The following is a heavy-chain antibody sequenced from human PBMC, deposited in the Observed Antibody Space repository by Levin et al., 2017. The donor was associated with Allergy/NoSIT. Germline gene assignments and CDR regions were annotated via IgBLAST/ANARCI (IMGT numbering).Heavy chain of an antibody. V-gene: IGHV3-23*01. CDR2: IINSGVGT. CDR3: AKDAIRGSDQPYHFDY. CDR1: GFTFNNYA. J-gene: IGHJ4*02. D-gene: IGHD6-19*01. Sequence: PGESLKISCAASGFTFNNYAMSWVRQAPGKGLEWVSAIINSGVGTYYADSVKGRFTISRDNSKNTMYLQMNSLRAEDTAVYFCAKDAIRGSDQPYHFDYWGQGTLVTASS.